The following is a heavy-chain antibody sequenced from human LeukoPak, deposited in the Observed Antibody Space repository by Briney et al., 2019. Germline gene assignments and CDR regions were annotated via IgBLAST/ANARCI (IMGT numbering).Heavy chain of an antibody. CDR3: AREFRPWFGESYFDY. Sequence: PSETLSLTCTVSGGSISTSGYYWGWIRQPPGKGLEWIGSIYYGGSTYYNPSLKSRVTTSVDTSKNQFSLKLRSVTAADTAVYYCAREFRPWFGESYFDYWGQGTLVTVSS. V-gene: IGHV4-39*07. J-gene: IGHJ4*02. CDR2: IYYGGST. CDR1: GGSISTSGYY. D-gene: IGHD3-10*01.